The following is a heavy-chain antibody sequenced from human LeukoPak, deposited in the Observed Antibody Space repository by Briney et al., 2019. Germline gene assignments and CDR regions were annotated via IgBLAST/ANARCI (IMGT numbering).Heavy chain of an antibody. CDR3: ARDSVLTGLGI. V-gene: IGHV4-39*07. D-gene: IGHD3-9*01. CDR2: IYYSGST. CDR1: GGSISSSSYY. J-gene: IGHJ3*02. Sequence: SETLSLTCTVSGGSISSSSYYWGWIRQPPGKGLEWIGSIYYSGSTYYNPSLKSRVTISVDTSKNQFSLKLSSVTAADTAVYYCARDSVLTGLGIWGQGTMVTVSS.